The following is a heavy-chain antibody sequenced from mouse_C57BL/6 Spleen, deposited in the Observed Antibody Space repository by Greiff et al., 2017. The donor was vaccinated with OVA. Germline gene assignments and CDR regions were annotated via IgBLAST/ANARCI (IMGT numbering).Heavy chain of an antibody. D-gene: IGHD1-1*01. CDR3: ASTTVVATEWYFDV. CDR2: INPSTGGT. Sequence: VQLQQSGPELVKPGASVKISCKASGYSFTGYYMNWVKQSPEKSLEWIGEINPSTGGTTYNQKFKAKATLTVDKSSSPAYMQLKSLTSEDSAVYYCASTTVVATEWYFDVWGTGTTVTVSS. V-gene: IGHV1-42*01. CDR1: GYSFTGYY. J-gene: IGHJ1*03.